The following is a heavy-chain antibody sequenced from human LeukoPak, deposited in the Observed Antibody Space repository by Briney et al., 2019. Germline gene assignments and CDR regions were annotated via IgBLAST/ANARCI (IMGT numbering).Heavy chain of an antibody. CDR1: GGSFSGYY. CDR3: ARDNWEVDY. D-gene: IGHD1-1*01. V-gene: IGHV4-34*01. Sequence: PSETLSLTCAVYGGSFSGYYWSWIRQPPGKGLEWIGEINHSGSTNYNPSLKSRVTISVDTSKNQFSLKLNSVTAADTAVYYCARDNWEVDYWGQGTLVTVSS. CDR2: INHSGST. J-gene: IGHJ4*02.